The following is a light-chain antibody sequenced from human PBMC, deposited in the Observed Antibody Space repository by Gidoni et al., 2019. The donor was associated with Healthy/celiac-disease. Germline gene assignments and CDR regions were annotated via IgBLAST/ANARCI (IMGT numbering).Light chain of an antibody. CDR1: QSISSSQ. V-gene: IGKV3-20*01. Sequence: TVLTQSPGTLSLSPGQSATLSCRASQSISSSQLAWYQQKPGQAPRPLMYGASSRATGIPDRFSGSGSGTDFTLTISRLEPEDFAVYYCQHFGNFGGGTKVE. CDR2: GAS. CDR3: QHFGN. J-gene: IGKJ4*01.